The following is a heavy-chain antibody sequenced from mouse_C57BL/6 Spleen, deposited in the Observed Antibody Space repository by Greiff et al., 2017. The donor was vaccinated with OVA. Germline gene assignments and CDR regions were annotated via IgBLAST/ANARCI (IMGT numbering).Heavy chain of an antibody. CDR2: IDPNSGGT. V-gene: IGHV1-72*01. CDR3: ARDIGYGNYVVFAY. CDR1: GYTFTSYW. J-gene: IGHJ3*01. D-gene: IGHD2-10*02. Sequence: QVHVKQPGAELVKPGASVKLSCKASGYTFTSYWMHWVKQRPVRGLEWIGRIDPNSGGTKYNEKFKSKATLTVDKPSSTAYMQLSSLTSEDSAVYYCARDIGYGNYVVFAYWGQGTLVTVSA.